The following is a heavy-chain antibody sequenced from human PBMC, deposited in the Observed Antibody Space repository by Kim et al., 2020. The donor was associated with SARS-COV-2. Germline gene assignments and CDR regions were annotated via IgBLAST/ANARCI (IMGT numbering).Heavy chain of an antibody. D-gene: IGHD6-19*01. CDR2: IYSTSVNS. CDR3: ARADPGGWLNWFDP. Sequence: SETLSLTCSVSGGSMRSYYWSWIRQPAGKGLEWIGRIYSTSVNSNYNPSLKSRVTVSVDTSKNQFFLKLNSVTAAATAVYYCARADPGGWLNWFDPWGQG. J-gene: IGHJ5*02. CDR1: GGSMRSYY. V-gene: IGHV4-4*07.